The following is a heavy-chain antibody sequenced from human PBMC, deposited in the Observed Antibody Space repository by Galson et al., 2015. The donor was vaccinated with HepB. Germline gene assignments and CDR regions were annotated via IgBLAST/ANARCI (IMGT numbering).Heavy chain of an antibody. Sequence: SETLSLTCAVYGGSFSSYYWSWIRQPPGKGLEWIGYIYYSGSTNYNPSLKSRVTISVDTSKNQFSLKLSSVTAADTAVYYCARRDTAMVKDWGQGTLVTVSS. J-gene: IGHJ4*02. CDR1: GGSFSSYY. V-gene: IGHV4-59*08. CDR3: ARRDTAMVKD. CDR2: IYYSGST. D-gene: IGHD5-18*01.